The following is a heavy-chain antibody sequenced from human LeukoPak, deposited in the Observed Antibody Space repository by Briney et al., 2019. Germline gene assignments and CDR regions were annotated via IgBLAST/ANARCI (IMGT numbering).Heavy chain of an antibody. Sequence: IICPGDADTRYSPSFQGQVTISADKSISTAYLQWSSLKASDTAMYYCAIGYCSSTSCYELDYWGQGTLVTVSS. CDR2: ICPGDADT. D-gene: IGHD2-2*01. CDR3: AIGYCSSTSCYELDY. V-gene: IGHV5-51*01. J-gene: IGHJ4*02.